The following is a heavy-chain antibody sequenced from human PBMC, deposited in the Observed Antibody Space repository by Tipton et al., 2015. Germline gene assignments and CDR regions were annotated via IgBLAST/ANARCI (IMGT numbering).Heavy chain of an antibody. CDR2: IYSSATT. CDR3: AKTHGAYDWYLDH. J-gene: IGHJ4*02. D-gene: IGHD5-12*01. CDR1: GGSTNPYY. Sequence: TLSLTCNVSGGSTNPYYWSWIRQPPGKGLEWIGYIYSSATTSYSSALRSRVTISVDTSKNQFSLNLRSVTAADTAVYFCAKTHGAYDWYLDHWGQGTLVTVSS. V-gene: IGHV4-4*09.